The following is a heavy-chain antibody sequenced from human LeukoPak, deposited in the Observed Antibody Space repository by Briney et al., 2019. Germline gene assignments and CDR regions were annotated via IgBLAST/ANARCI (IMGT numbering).Heavy chain of an antibody. CDR2: IYHSGST. D-gene: IGHD5-18*01. CDR1: GGSISSGYY. CDR3: ASTPDTAMAAIDY. Sequence: SQTLSLTCTVSGGSISSGYYWGWIRQPPGKGLEWIGSIYHSGSTYYNPSLKSRVTISVDTSKNQFSLKLSSVTAADTAVYYCASTPDTAMAAIDYWGQGTLVTVSS. V-gene: IGHV4-38-2*02. J-gene: IGHJ4*02.